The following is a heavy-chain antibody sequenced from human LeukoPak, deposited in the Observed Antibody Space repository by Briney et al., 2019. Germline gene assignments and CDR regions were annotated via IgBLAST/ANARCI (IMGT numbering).Heavy chain of an antibody. CDR1: GFTFSDYY. D-gene: IGHD6-13*01. CDR2: ISSSGSTI. CDR3: AKGSPRYSSSWYFDY. J-gene: IGHJ4*02. V-gene: IGHV3-11*01. Sequence: PGGSLRLSCAASGFTFSDYYMSWIRQAPGKGLEWVSYISSSGSTIYYADSVKGRFTISRDNAKNSLYLQMNSLRAEDTAVYYCAKGSPRYSSSWYFDYWGQGTLVTVSS.